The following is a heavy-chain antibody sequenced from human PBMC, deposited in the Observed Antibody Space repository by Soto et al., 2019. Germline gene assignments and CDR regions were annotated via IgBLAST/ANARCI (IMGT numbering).Heavy chain of an antibody. CDR3: ASPYYYGSGSYYNERNWFDP. CDR2: ISGSGGST. J-gene: IGHJ5*02. Sequence: GGSLRLSCAASGFTFSSYAMSWVRQAPGKGLEWVSAISGSGGSTYYADSVKGRFTISRDNSKNTLYLQMNSLRAEDTAVYYCASPYYYGSGSYYNERNWFDPWGQGTLVTVSS. V-gene: IGHV3-23*01. D-gene: IGHD3-10*01. CDR1: GFTFSSYA.